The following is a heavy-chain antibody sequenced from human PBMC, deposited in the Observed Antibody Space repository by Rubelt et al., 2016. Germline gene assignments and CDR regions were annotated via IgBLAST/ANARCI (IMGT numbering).Heavy chain of an antibody. CDR2: IYPGDSDT. Sequence: EVQLVQSGTEVKKPGESLEISCKGSGYSFTNYWIGWVRQMPGKGLEWMGIIYPGDSDTSYSPSFQGQVTISVDKSINTAYLQWSSLKASDTAMYYCARQEYSSSSGDYWGQGTLVTVSS. CDR3: ARQEYSSSSGDY. V-gene: IGHV5-51*01. D-gene: IGHD6-6*01. J-gene: IGHJ4*02. CDR1: GYSFTNYW.